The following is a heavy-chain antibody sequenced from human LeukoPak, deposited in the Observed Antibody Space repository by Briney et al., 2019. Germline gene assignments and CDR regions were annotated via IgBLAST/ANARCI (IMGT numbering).Heavy chain of an antibody. V-gene: IGHV3-30*18. Sequence: PGGSLRLSCAASGFTFSSYGMHWVRQAPGKGLEWVAGISSDGTSKDYADSVKGRFTISRDNSKNTMYLQVNSLRAEDTAVYYCAKAAYCTSTSCHFSGYAQRPLDSWGQGTLVTVSS. CDR2: ISSDGTSK. D-gene: IGHD2-2*01. J-gene: IGHJ4*02. CDR3: AKAAYCTSTSCHFSGYAQRPLDS. CDR1: GFTFSSYG.